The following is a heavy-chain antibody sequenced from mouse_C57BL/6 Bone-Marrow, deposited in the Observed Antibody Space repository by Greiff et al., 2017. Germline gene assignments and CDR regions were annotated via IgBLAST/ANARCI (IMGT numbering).Heavy chain of an antibody. V-gene: IGHV5-16*01. D-gene: IGHD6-1*01. Sequence: EVMLVESEGGLVQPGSSLTLSCTASGFTFSDYYMAWVRQVPEKGLEWVANINYDGSSTYYLDSLKSRFIISRDNAKNILYLQMSSLKSEDTATYYCARDRRVGLYYYAMDYWGQGTSVTVSS. CDR1: GFTFSDYY. J-gene: IGHJ4*01. CDR2: INYDGSST. CDR3: ARDRRVGLYYYAMDY.